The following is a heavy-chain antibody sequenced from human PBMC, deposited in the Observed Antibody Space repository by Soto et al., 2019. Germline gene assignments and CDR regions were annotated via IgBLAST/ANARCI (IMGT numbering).Heavy chain of an antibody. CDR1: GFTFSSYA. Sequence: GGSLRLSCAASGFTFSSYAMSWVRQAPGKGLEWVSAISGSGGSTYYADSVKGRFTISRDNSKNTLYLQMNSLRAEDTAVYYCAKEAPYTSNFDWLRPIAEYFQHWGQGTLVTVSS. J-gene: IGHJ1*01. V-gene: IGHV3-23*01. D-gene: IGHD3-9*01. CDR2: ISGSGGST. CDR3: AKEAPYTSNFDWLRPIAEYFQH.